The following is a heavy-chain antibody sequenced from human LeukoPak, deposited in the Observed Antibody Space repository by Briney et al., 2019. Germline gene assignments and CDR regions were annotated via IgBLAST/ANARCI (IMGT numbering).Heavy chain of an antibody. CDR3: ATESFNYDFWSGSPHNNWFDP. D-gene: IGHD3-3*01. J-gene: IGHJ5*02. CDR2: INPNSGGT. CDR1: GYTFTGYY. Sequence: VASGKVCCKASGYTFTGYYMHWVRQAPGQGLEWMGWINPNSGGTNYAQKFQGRVTMTRDTSISTAYMELSRLRSDDTAVYYCATESFNYDFWSGSPHNNWFDPWGQGTLVTVSS. V-gene: IGHV1-2*02.